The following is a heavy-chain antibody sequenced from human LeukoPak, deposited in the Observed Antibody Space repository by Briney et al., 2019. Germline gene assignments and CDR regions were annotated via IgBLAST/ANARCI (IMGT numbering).Heavy chain of an antibody. CDR2: ISSGGTFM. CDR1: GFTFSSYS. V-gene: IGHV3-21*01. D-gene: IGHD1-1*01. CDR3: AREPTGDY. J-gene: IGHJ4*02. Sequence: TGGSLRLSCAASGFTFSSYSINWVRQAPGKRLEWVSSISSGGTFMYYADSVKGRFTISRDNAKKSVFLQMNSLRAEDSAVYYCAREPTGDYWGQGMLVTVSS.